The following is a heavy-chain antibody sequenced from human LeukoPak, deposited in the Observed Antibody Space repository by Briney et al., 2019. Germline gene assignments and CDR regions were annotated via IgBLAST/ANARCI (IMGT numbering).Heavy chain of an antibody. CDR3: ARAKMPGIQTAGRVNYFDS. V-gene: IGHV3-13*01. J-gene: IGHJ4*02. Sequence: GGSLRLSCAASEFTFSSYDMHWVRQATGKGLEWVSTIDTAGNAWYPDSVKGRFTISRENAKNSLNLQVNSLRVGDTAVYYCARAKMPGIQTAGRVNYFDSWGQGTLVTVSA. CDR1: EFTFSSYD. D-gene: IGHD6-13*01. CDR2: IDTAGNA.